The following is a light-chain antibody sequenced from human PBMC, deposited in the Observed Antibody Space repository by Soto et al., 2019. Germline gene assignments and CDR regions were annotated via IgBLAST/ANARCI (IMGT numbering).Light chain of an antibody. CDR2: DNT. CDR3: QSFDKYLSAVV. CDR1: SSDIGAGYR. J-gene: IGLJ2*01. Sequence: QAVVTQPPSVSGAPGERVTISFTGSSSDIGAGYRVRWYQQVPGTAPKLLIYDNTNRPSGVSVRFSGSKSGTSASLAISGLQAEDEADYYCQSFDKYLSAVVFGGGTKLTVL. V-gene: IGLV1-40*01.